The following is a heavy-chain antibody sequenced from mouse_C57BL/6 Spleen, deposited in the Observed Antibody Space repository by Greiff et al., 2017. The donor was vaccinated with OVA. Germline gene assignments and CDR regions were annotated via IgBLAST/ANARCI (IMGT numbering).Heavy chain of an antibody. CDR2: IWSGGST. D-gene: IGHD3-3*01. CDR1: GFSLTSYG. V-gene: IGHV2-2*01. Sequence: VKLVESGPGLVQPSQSLSITCTVSGFSLTSYGVHWVRQSPGKGLEWLGVIWSGGSTDYNAAFISRLSIIKDNSKSQVFFKMNSLQADDSAIYYCARNLISSLRAGWYFDVWGTGTTVTVSS. CDR3: ARNLISSLRAGWYFDV. J-gene: IGHJ1*03.